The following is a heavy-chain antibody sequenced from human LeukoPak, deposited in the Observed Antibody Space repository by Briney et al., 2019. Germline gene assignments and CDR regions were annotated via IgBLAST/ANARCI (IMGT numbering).Heavy chain of an antibody. CDR3: ARGKDSSGRYRRYFQH. D-gene: IGHD6-19*01. CDR2: INHSGST. Sequence: SETLSLTCAVYGGSFSGYYWSWIRQPPGKGLEWIGEINHSGSTNYNPSLKSRVTISVDTSKNQFSLKLSSVTAADTAVYYCARGKDSSGRYRRYFQHWGQGTLVTVSS. V-gene: IGHV4-34*01. J-gene: IGHJ1*01. CDR1: GGSFSGYY.